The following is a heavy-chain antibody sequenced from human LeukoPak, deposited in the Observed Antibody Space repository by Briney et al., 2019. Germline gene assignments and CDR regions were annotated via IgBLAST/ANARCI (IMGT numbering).Heavy chain of an antibody. Sequence: SETLSLXCAVHGGSFSNYYWSWIRQPPGKGLEWIGEINHRGSTNYNPSLKSRVTISVETSKNQFSLKLSSVTAADTAVYYCARDGAIASAVVYWGQGTLVTVSS. CDR1: GGSFSNYY. V-gene: IGHV4-34*01. CDR2: INHRGST. D-gene: IGHD6-13*01. J-gene: IGHJ4*02. CDR3: ARDGAIASAVVY.